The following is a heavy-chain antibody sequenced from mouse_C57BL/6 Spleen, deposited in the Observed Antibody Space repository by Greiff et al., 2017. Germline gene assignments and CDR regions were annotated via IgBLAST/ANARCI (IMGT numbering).Heavy chain of an antibody. V-gene: IGHV1-55*01. CDR1: GYTFTSYW. CDR3: AREVTTVVATGFDY. Sequence: QVQLKQPGAELVKPGASVKMSCKASGYTFTSYWITWVKQRPGQGLEWIGDIYPGSGSTNYNEKFKSKATLTVDTSSSTAYMQLSSLTSEDSAVYDCAREVTTVVATGFDYWGQGTTLTVSS. J-gene: IGHJ2*01. D-gene: IGHD1-1*01. CDR2: IYPGSGST.